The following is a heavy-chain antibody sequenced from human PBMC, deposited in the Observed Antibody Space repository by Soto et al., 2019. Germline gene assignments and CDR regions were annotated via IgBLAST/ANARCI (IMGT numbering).Heavy chain of an antibody. CDR3: ARVNYGDYYYGMDV. D-gene: IGHD4-17*01. CDR1: GGSINYSY. V-gene: IGHV4-59*01. Sequence: KPSETLSLTCTVSGGSINYSYWTWIRQPPGKGLERIGYISYTGSANYNASLKSRLTISVDTSKNQFSLKLSSVTAADTALYYCARVNYGDYYYGMDVWGQGTTVTVSS. J-gene: IGHJ6*02. CDR2: ISYTGSA.